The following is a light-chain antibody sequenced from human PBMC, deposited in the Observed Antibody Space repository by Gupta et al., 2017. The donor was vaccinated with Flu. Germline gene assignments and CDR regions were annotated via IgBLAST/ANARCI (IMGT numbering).Light chain of an antibody. CDR1: QSPGEL. Sequence: IQLTQSPSPLSVSVGVRVAISCRASQSPGELLAWYQHNPGRAPNLLVYKESGLGSGVPARFSGSGSGTEFALTIDGLQPDDLATYYCHDNHRYSATFGHGTKVDVK. V-gene: IGKV1-5*03. J-gene: IGKJ1*01. CDR2: KES. CDR3: HDNHRYSAT.